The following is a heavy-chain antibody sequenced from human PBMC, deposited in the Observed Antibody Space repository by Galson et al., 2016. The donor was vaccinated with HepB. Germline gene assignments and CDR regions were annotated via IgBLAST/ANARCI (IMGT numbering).Heavy chain of an antibody. Sequence: KFQGRVTITRDTSASTAYMELSSLRSEDTAVYYCARDPGGSKTRFDYWGQGTLVTVSS. CDR3: ARDPGGSKTRFDY. V-gene: IGHV1-3*01. J-gene: IGHJ4*02. D-gene: IGHD1-26*01.